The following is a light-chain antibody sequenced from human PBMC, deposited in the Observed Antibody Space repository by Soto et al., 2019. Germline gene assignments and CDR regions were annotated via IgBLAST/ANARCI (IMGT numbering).Light chain of an antibody. V-gene: IGKV3-20*01. Sequence: EIVLTQSPGTLSLSPGERATLSCRASQSVSSSFLAGYQQKPGEAPRLLLYGASTRATGIPDRFSGSGSGTVFTLTISRLEPEEFAVYYCQQYGSSPWTFRQGTKVEIK. CDR3: QQYGSSPWT. J-gene: IGKJ1*01. CDR1: QSVSSSF. CDR2: GAS.